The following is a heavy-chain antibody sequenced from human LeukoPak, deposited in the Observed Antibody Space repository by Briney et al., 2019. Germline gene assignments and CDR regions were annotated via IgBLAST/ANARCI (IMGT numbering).Heavy chain of an antibody. CDR3: AKAPSGSYLNAFHI. Sequence: AGGSLRLSCAASGFTFDDYAMIWVRQAPGKGLEWVSGISGSGESTYYADSVKGRFTISRDNSKNTLHLQMNSLRAEDTAVHYCAKAPSGSYLNAFHIWGQGTMVTVSS. J-gene: IGHJ3*02. CDR2: ISGSGEST. D-gene: IGHD1-26*01. V-gene: IGHV3-23*01. CDR1: GFTFDDYA.